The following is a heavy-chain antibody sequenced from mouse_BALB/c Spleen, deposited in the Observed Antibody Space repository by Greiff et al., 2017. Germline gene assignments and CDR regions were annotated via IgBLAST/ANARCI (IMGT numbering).Heavy chain of an antibody. CDR2: ISNGGGST. Sequence: EVKLEESGGGLVQPGGSLKLSCAASGFTFSSYTMSWVRQTPEKRLEWVAYISNGGGSTYYPDTVKGRFTISRDNAKNTLYLQMSSLKSEDTAMYYCARHLSGLGFYAMDYWGQGTSVTVSS. J-gene: IGHJ4*01. CDR1: GFTFSSYT. CDR3: ARHLSGLGFYAMDY. D-gene: IGHD3-1*01. V-gene: IGHV5-12-2*01.